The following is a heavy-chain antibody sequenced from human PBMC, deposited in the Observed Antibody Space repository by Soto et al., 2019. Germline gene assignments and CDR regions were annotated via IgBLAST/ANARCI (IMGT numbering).Heavy chain of an antibody. D-gene: IGHD6-19*01. CDR2: IYPGDSDT. CDR1: GYSFTSYW. Sequence: GESLKISCKTSGYSFTSYWIGWVRQMPGKGLELMGFIYPGDSDTRYRPSFQGQVTISADKSISNAYLQWSSLKASDTAMYYCAGPFDTSGWYDYWGQGTLVTVSS. CDR3: AGPFDTSGWYDY. V-gene: IGHV5-51*01. J-gene: IGHJ4*02.